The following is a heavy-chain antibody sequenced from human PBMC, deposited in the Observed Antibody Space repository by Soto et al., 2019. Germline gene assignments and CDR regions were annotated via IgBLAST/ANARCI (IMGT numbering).Heavy chain of an antibody. V-gene: IGHV3-21*01. CDR3: ARGYYDFWSGYYPSVDYYYYYMDV. Sequence: GGSLRLSCAASGFTFSSYSMNWVRQAPGKGLEWVSSISSSSSYIYYADSVKGRFTISRDNAKNSLYLQMNSLRAEDTAVYYCARGYYDFWSGYYPSVDYYYYYMDVWGKGTTVTVSS. CDR2: ISSSSSYI. D-gene: IGHD3-3*01. J-gene: IGHJ6*03. CDR1: GFTFSSYS.